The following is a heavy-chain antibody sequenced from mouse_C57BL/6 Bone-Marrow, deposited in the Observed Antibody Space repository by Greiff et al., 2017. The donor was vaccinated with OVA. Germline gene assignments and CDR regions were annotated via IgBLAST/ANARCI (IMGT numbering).Heavy chain of an antibody. D-gene: IGHD1-1*01. CDR1: GYTFTDYY. CDR2: INPYNGGT. CDR3: AKRDLLRYWYFDV. V-gene: IGHV1-19*01. Sequence: VQLQQSGPVLVKPGASVKMSCKASGYTFTDYYMNWVKQSHGKSLEWIGVINPYNGGTSYNQKFKGKATLTVDKSSSTAYMELNSLTSEDSAVYYCAKRDLLRYWYFDVWGTGTTVTVSS. J-gene: IGHJ1*03.